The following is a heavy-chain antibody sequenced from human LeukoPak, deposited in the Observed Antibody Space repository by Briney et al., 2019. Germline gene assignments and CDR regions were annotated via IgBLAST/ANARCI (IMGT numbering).Heavy chain of an antibody. Sequence: PGGSLRLSCAASGSTFSSYAMHWVRQAPGKGLEWVAVISYDGSNKYYADSVKGRFTISRDNSKNTLYLQMNSLRAEDTAVYYCASDEWEPPAGWFDPWGQGTLVTVSS. CDR1: GSTFSSYA. D-gene: IGHD1-26*01. CDR3: ASDEWEPPAGWFDP. V-gene: IGHV3-30*04. J-gene: IGHJ5*02. CDR2: ISYDGSNK.